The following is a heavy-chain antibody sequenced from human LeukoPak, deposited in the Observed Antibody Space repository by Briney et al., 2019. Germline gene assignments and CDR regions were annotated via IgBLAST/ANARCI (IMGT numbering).Heavy chain of an antibody. J-gene: IGHJ4*02. CDR1: GFNFNAYA. Sequence: GGSLRLSCAASGFNFNAYAMHWVRQAPGKGLEWVSGISFNSGSIGYADFVKGRFTISRDNAKNSLYLQMNSLRAEDTALYYCAKDTSGSSYHYLDYWGQGALVTVSS. CDR2: ISFNSGSI. V-gene: IGHV3-9*01. D-gene: IGHD3-16*02. CDR3: AKDTSGSSYHYLDY.